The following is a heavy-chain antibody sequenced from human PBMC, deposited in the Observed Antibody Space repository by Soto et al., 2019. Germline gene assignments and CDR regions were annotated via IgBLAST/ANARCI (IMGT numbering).Heavy chain of an antibody. Sequence: EWQLLESGGGLVQPGGSLRLSFAASGFTFNNYAIPWVRQAPGKGLEWASAISGGGDTTSYADSVKGRFTVSRDGSKNTLYLQMSSLRAEDTALYYCAKGRGGSGSLTPRVDFWGQGTLVTVSS. J-gene: IGHJ4*02. D-gene: IGHD3-10*01. CDR1: GFTFNNYA. CDR3: AKGRGGSGSLTPRVDF. V-gene: IGHV3-23*01. CDR2: ISGGGDTT.